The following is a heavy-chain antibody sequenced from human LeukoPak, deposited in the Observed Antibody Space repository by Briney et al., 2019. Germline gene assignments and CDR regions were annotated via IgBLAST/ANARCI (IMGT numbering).Heavy chain of an antibody. Sequence: PSETLSLTCTVSGGSISSYYWSWIRQPPGKGLEWIGEINHSGSTNYNPSLKSRVTISVDTSKNQFSLKLSSVTAADTAVYYCARVDCNSTSCYHFDYWGQGTLVTVSS. CDR1: GGSISSYY. CDR2: INHSGST. J-gene: IGHJ4*02. CDR3: ARVDCNSTSCYHFDY. D-gene: IGHD2-2*01. V-gene: IGHV4-34*01.